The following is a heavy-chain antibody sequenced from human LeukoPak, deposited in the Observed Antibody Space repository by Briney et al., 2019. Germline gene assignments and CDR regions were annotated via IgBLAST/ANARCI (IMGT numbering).Heavy chain of an antibody. V-gene: IGHV3-15*01. J-gene: IGHJ4*02. CDR1: GFTFSNAW. CDR3: TTDLSYDFVWGTSGY. D-gene: IGHD3-16*01. Sequence: GGSLRLSCAASGFTFSNAWMSWVRQAPGKGLEWVGRIKSRTDGGTAEHAAPVKGRFTISRDDAKNTLYLQMNSLKPDDTAVYYCTTDLSYDFVWGTSGYWGQGTLVTVSS. CDR2: IKSRTDGGTA.